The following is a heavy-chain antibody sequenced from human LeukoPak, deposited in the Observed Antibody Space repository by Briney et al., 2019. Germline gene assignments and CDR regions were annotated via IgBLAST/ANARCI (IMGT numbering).Heavy chain of an antibody. D-gene: IGHD2-15*01. Sequence: PSETLSLTCAVYGGSFSGYYWSWTRQPPGKGLEWIGEINHSGSTNYNPSLKSRVTISVDTSKNQFSLKLSSVTAADTAVYYCARKYCSGGSCYSRSLYFDYWGQGTLVTVSS. CDR1: GGSFSGYY. J-gene: IGHJ4*02. V-gene: IGHV4-34*01. CDR2: INHSGST. CDR3: ARKYCSGGSCYSRSLYFDY.